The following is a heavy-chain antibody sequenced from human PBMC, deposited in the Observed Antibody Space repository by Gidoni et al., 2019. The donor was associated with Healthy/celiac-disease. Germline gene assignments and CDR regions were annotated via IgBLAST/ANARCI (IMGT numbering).Heavy chain of an antibody. D-gene: IGHD4-17*01. CDR3: GTARIATVTTWVFDP. J-gene: IGHJ5*02. CDR1: VGTFSSYA. V-gene: IGHV1-69*01. CDR2: IIPIVGTA. Sequence: QVQLVQSGAEVKKPGSSVKVSFKASVGTFSSYAISRVRQAPGQGLEGKGGIIPIVGTANYAQKFQGRVTITADESTSTAYMELSSLRSEDTAVYYCGTARIATVTTWVFDPWGQGTLVTVSS.